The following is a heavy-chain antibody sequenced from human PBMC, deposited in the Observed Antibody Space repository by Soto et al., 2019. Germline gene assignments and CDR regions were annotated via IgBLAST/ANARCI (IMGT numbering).Heavy chain of an antibody. CDR2: IYPGDSET. Sequence: PGESLKISCTGSGYTFTSYWIGWVRQMPGRGLEWMAIIYPGDSETRYSPSFQGQVTISADKSISTAYLQWNSLKASDTAMYYCARSPNFCSGGTCYALRFDYWGQGTLVT. J-gene: IGHJ4*02. D-gene: IGHD2-15*01. V-gene: IGHV5-51*01. CDR3: ARSPNFCSGGTCYALRFDY. CDR1: GYTFTSYW.